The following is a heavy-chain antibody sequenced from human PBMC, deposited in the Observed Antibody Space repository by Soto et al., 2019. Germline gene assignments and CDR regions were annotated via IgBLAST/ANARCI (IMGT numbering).Heavy chain of an antibody. CDR2: IWYDGSIK. Sequence: QVPLVESGGGVVQPGRSLRLSCAPSGFTFSSYGMHWVRQAPGKGLEWVSVIWYDGSIKYYADSVKGRFTISRDNSKLTRYPEMISLRVEDSAVYYCARDAGLYGSGSDWPVYWGQGALATVSS. CDR3: ARDAGLYGSGSDWPVY. D-gene: IGHD3-10*01. J-gene: IGHJ4*02. CDR1: GFTFSSYG. V-gene: IGHV3-33*01.